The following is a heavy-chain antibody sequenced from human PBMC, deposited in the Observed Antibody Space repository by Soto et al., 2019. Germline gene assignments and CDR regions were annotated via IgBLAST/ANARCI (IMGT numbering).Heavy chain of an antibody. CDR1: GYSFTSYW. CDR3: ARLTFFTMSSGWFDP. CDR2: IYPGDSDT. V-gene: IGHV5-51*01. D-gene: IGHD3-10*02. J-gene: IGHJ5*02. Sequence: GESLKISCTGSGYSFTSYWIGWVRQMPGKGLEWMGIIYPGDSDTRYSPSFQGQVTISADKSISTAYLQWSSLKASDTAMYYCARLTFFTMSSGWFDPWGQGTLVTVSS.